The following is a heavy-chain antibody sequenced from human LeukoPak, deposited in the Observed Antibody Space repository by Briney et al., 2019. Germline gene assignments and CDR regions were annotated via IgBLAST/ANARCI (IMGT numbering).Heavy chain of an antibody. D-gene: IGHD1-1*01. CDR2: VGRSGVDT. J-gene: IGHJ4*02. Sequence: GGSLRLSCVASGFTFSNYPVSWLRQAPGKGLVWVSTVGRSGVDTYYADSVRGRFTISKDSSKNTLQMNSLSAEDTAIYYCVKHSGGVYGNSDSWGQGILVTVSS. V-gene: IGHV3-23*01. CDR1: GFTFSNYP. CDR3: VKHSGGVYGNSDS.